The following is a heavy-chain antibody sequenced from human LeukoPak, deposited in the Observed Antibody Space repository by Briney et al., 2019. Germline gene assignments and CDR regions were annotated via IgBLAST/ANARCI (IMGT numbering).Heavy chain of an antibody. J-gene: IGHJ4*02. CDR1: GFTFSNYD. Sequence: PGGSLRLSCAASGFTFSNYDMNWVRQAPGKGLEWVSYISSSGSTVYYADSVKGRFTISRDNARDSLYLQMSSLRAEDTAVYYCARDRPTMRFDYWGQGTLVTVSS. D-gene: IGHD3-22*01. V-gene: IGHV3-48*03. CDR2: ISSSGSTV. CDR3: ARDRPTMRFDY.